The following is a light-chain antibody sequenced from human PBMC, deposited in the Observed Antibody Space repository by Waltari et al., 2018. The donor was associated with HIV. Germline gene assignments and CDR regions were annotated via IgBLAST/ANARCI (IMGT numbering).Light chain of an antibody. CDR1: STDVPTYHY. CDR3: TSYEGKNNLV. CDR2: EVN. J-gene: IGLJ2*01. V-gene: IGLV2-8*01. Sequence: QSALTQPPSASGSPGQSVTIPCTGTSTDVPTYHYVSWYQPHPGEAPKIPIYEVNKRPSGVPDRFSGSKSGNTASLTVSGLQADDEADYYCTSYEGKNNLVFGGGTKLTVL.